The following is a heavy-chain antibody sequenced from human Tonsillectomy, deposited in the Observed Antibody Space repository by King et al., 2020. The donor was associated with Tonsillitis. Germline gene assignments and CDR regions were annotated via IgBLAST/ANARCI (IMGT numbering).Heavy chain of an antibody. CDR3: ARDPIYYYMDV. CDR1: GFTFSSYW. J-gene: IGHJ6*03. CDR2: INSDETST. V-gene: IGHV3-74*01. Sequence: VQLVESGGGLVQPGGSLRLSCAASGFTFSSYWMHWVRQAPGKGLVWVSRINSDETSTNYADSVKGRFTISRDNAKNTLYLQMSSLRADDTAVYYCARDPIYYYMDVWGKGTPVTVSS.